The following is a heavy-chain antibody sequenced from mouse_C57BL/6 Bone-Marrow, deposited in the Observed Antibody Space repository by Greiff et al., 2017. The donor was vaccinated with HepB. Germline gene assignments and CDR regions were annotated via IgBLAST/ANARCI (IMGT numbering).Heavy chain of an antibody. CDR2: IRLKSDNYAT. D-gene: IGHD1-1*01. Sequence: EVNVVESGGGLVQPGGSMTLSCVASGFTFSNYWMNWVRQSPEKGLEWVAQIRLKSDNYATHYAESVKGRFTISRDDSKSSVYLQMINLRAEDTGIYYCTDYYGSSYRWYFDVWGTGTTVTVSS. CDR3: TDYYGSSYRWYFDV. CDR1: GFTFSNYW. J-gene: IGHJ1*03. V-gene: IGHV6-3*01.